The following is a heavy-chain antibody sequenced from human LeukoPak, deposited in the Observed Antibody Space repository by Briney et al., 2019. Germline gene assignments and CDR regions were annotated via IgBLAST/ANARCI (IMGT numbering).Heavy chain of an antibody. V-gene: IGHV1-24*01. Sequence: ASVKVSCKVSGYTLTELSMHWVRQAPGKGLEWMGGFDPEDGETIYAQKFQGRVTMTEDTSTDTAYMELSSLRSEDTAVYYCATRILGEWLFAYDYWGQGTLVTVFS. D-gene: IGHD3-3*01. CDR2: FDPEDGET. CDR3: ATRILGEWLFAYDY. J-gene: IGHJ4*02. CDR1: GYTLTELS.